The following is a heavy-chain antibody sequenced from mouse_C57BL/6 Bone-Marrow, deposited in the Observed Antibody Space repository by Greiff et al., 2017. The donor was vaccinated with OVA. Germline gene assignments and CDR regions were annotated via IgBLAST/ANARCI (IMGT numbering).Heavy chain of an antibody. CDR1: GYTFTSYW. J-gene: IGHJ3*01. CDR2: IDPSDSYT. D-gene: IGHD3-1*01. CDR3: ARSPPTAHAY. V-gene: IGHV1-59*01. Sequence: VQLQQPGAELVRPGTSVKLSCKASGYTFTSYWMHWVKQRPGQGLEWIGVIDPSDSYTNYNQKFKGKATLTVDTSSSTAYMQLSSLTSEDSAVYYCARSPPTAHAYWGQGTLVTVSA.